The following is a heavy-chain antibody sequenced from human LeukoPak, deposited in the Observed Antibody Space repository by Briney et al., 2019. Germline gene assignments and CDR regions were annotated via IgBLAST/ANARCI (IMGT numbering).Heavy chain of an antibody. CDR1: GFTFSASA. Sequence: GGSLRLSCAASGFTFSASAMTWVRQAPGKGLEWVATIFSSGNTFHAESVKGRFTISRDNSRDTLYLQMNSLRVEDTAVYYCAKYMHFAPLDSWGQGTLVTVSS. D-gene: IGHD2-2*01. CDR2: IFSSGNT. J-gene: IGHJ4*02. CDR3: AKYMHFAPLDS. V-gene: IGHV3-23*01.